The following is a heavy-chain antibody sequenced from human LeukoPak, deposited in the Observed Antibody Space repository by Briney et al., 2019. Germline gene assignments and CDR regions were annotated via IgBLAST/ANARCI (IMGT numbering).Heavy chain of an antibody. CDR3: GRGGSTGSWFNY. CDR1: GFTFSSFS. V-gene: IGHV3-48*01. CDR2: IHSTSSPI. J-gene: IGHJ4*02. D-gene: IGHD6-13*01. Sequence: GGSLRLSCAAPGFTFSSFSMTWVRQAPGKGLEWISYIHSTSSPIYYADSVKGRFTVSRDNAKNSLYLQMNSLTAEDTAVYYCGRGGSTGSWFNYWGQGTLVTVSS.